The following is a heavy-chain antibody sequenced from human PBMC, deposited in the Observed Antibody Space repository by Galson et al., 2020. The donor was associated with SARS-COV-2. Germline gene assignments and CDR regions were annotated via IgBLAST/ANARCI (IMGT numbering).Heavy chain of an antibody. CDR3: ARTHYGDYVPYYMDV. J-gene: IGHJ6*03. CDR1: GYSFTSYW. V-gene: IGHV5-51*01. Sequence: GESLKISCKGSGYSFTSYWIGWVRQMPGKGLEWMGIIYPGDSDTRYSPSFQGQVTISADKSISTAYLQWSSLKASDTAMYYCARTHYGDYVPYYMDVWGKGTTVTVSS. D-gene: IGHD4-17*01. CDR2: IYPGDSDT.